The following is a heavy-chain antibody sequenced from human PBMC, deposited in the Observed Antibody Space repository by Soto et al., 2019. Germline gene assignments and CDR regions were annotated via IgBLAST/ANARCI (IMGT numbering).Heavy chain of an antibody. D-gene: IGHD2-2*01. CDR2: TSSRSKWYN. CDR3: VRLIGSSWLDS. V-gene: IGHV6-1*01. J-gene: IGHJ5*01. Sequence: QVQLQPSGPGLVKPSQTLSLTCAISGDSVSSYSSTWNWIRQSPSRALEWLGRTSSRSKWYNDYPVSVKSRITINPDTSNNQLPMQLIAATPDDTSVDYCVRLIGSSWLDSWGQGTLVTVSS. CDR1: GDSVSSYSST.